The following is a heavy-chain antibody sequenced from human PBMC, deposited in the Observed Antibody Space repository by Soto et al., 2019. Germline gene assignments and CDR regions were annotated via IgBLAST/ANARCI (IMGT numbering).Heavy chain of an antibody. J-gene: IGHJ6*02. Sequence: QVQLVQSGAEVKKPGSSVKVSCKASGGTFSSYAISWVRQAPGQGLEWMGGIIPIFGTANYAQKFQGRVTITADESTSTAYMELSSLRSEDTAVYYCAREALDSSYVDYYGMDVWGQGTTVTVSS. CDR2: IIPIFGTA. V-gene: IGHV1-69*12. CDR3: AREALDSSYVDYYGMDV. CDR1: GGTFSSYA. D-gene: IGHD4-4*01.